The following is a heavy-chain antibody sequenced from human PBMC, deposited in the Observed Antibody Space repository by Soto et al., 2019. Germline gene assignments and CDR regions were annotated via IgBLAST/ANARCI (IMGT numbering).Heavy chain of an antibody. Sequence: GGSLRLSCAASGFTFSSYAMSWVRQAPGKGLEWVSAISGSGGSTYYADSVKGRFTISRDNSKNTLYLQMNSLRAEDTAVYYCAIARLRTISADDAFDIWGQGTMVTVSS. CDR2: ISGSGGST. CDR3: AIARLRTISADDAFDI. CDR1: GFTFSSYA. J-gene: IGHJ3*02. V-gene: IGHV3-23*01. D-gene: IGHD3-10*01.